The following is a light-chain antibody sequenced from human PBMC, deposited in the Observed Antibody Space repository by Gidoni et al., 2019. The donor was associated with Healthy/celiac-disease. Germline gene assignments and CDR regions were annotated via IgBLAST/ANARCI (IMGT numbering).Light chain of an antibody. CDR1: SSDVGSYNL. J-gene: IGLJ3*02. CDR3: CSYEGSSTLV. V-gene: IGLV2-23*02. CDR2: EVS. Sequence: QSALTQPASASGSPGLSITISCTGTSSDVGSYNLVSWSQQHPGKAPKLMIYEVSKRPSWVSNRFSGCKSSNTASLTISGLQAEDEAYYYCCSYEGSSTLVFGGVTKLTVL.